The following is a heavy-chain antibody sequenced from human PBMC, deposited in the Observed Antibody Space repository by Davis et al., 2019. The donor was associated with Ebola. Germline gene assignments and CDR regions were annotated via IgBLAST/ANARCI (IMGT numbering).Heavy chain of an antibody. CDR3: ARQLRFLAWSGYMDV. CDR2: LNSDGSCT. Sequence: GESPKTSCEPSGFTFNTYWMYRVLQAPGKGLLPVARLNSDGSCTTYADSVRGRFTISRDNAKSMLFMQMNSLRAEDTAVYYCARQLRFLAWSGYMDVLGKGTTVSVS. V-gene: IGHV3-74*01. J-gene: IGHJ6*03. CDR1: GFTFNTYW. D-gene: IGHD3-3*01.